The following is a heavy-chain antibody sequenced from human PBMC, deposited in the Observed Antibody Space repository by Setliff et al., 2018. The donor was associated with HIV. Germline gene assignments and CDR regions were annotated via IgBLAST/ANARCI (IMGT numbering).Heavy chain of an antibody. Sequence: PSESLSPTCTVSGYSISSDYWWGWIRQHPGKGLEWIWSISHSANTYYNPSLKRRVIISVDMSKNQFSLRLTSMTAADTAVFYCARSVMPQTNYIDYWGPGTQVTVSS. CDR2: ISHSANT. J-gene: IGHJ4*02. CDR3: ARSVMPQTNYIDY. D-gene: IGHD1-7*01. V-gene: IGHV4-38-2*02. CDR1: GYSISSDYW.